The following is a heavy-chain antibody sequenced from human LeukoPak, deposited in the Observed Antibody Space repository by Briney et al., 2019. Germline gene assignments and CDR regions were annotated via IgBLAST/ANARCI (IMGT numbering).Heavy chain of an antibody. Sequence: GGSLRLSCAASGFTFSSYAMPWVRQAPGKGLEWVAVISYDGSNKYYADSVKGRFTISRDNSKNTLYLQMNSLRAEDTAVYYCARRVGGGTFDPWGQGTLVTVSS. V-gene: IGHV3-30-3*01. D-gene: IGHD3-16*01. CDR3: ARRVGGGTFDP. J-gene: IGHJ5*02. CDR1: GFTFSSYA. CDR2: ISYDGSNK.